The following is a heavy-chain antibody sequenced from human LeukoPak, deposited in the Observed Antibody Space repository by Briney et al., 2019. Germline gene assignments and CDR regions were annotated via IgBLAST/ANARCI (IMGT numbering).Heavy chain of an antibody. CDR3: ARVIGVNDKYFDP. CDR2: LHPNGGV. D-gene: IGHD3-22*01. J-gene: IGHJ5*02. Sequence: SETLSLTCNVSSDSFSLYYWSWLRQPAGKGLEWIGRLHPNGGVNYNPSLRSRVTLSGDTSKKQVFLRLTAVTAADTVVYYCARVIGVNDKYFDPWGQGIPVTV. CDR1: SDSFSLYY. V-gene: IGHV4-4*07.